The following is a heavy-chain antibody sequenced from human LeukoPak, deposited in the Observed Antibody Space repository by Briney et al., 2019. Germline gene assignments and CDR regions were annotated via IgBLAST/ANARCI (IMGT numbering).Heavy chain of an antibody. V-gene: IGHV3-73*01. CDR2: IRSKANSYAP. J-gene: IGHJ5*02. CDR3: TRHRWELLSNWCDP. D-gene: IGHD1-26*01. CDR1: GFTFGGSA. Sequence: GGSLRLSCSASGFTFGGSAMHWFRQAPGKGLEWVGRIRSKANSYAPEYAASVRGRFTISRDDSKSMAYLQMNSLKTEDTAVYYCTRHRWELLSNWCDPWGQGTVVTVSS.